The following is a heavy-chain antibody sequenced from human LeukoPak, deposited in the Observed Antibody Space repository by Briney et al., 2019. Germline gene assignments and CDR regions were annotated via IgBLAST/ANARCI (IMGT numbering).Heavy chain of an antibody. D-gene: IGHD6-19*01. V-gene: IGHV6-1*01. CDR1: GDSVSSNSAA. J-gene: IGHJ5*02. CDR3: AKLGDSST. Sequence: SQTLSLTCAISGDSVSSNSAAWSWIRQSPSRGLEWLGRTYYRSKWFNDYAILVKSRIIINPDTSKNQFSLQLNSVTPEDTAIYYCAKLGDSSTWGQGTLVTVSS. CDR2: TYYRSKWFN.